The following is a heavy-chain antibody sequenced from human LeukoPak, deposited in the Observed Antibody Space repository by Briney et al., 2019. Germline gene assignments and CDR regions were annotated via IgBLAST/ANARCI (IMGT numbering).Heavy chain of an antibody. CDR1: RYTYTRYG. CDR2: SNAYHGNT. V-gene: IGHV1-18*01. J-gene: IGHJ5*02. CDR3: ARGWPLGASSRRLDP. Sequence: GCSVNVSCKASRYTYTRYGISGVRQAPGQELEWMGWSNAYHGNTNYAQKLQGRVTMTTDTSTSTAYMELRSLRSDDTAVYYCARGWPLGASSRRLDPWGQGTLVTVSS. D-gene: IGHD1-26*01.